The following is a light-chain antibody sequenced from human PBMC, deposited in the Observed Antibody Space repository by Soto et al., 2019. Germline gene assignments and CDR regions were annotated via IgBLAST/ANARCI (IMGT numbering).Light chain of an antibody. CDR3: QQYGNSPQT. CDR2: GAS. CDR1: QSVSSSY. J-gene: IGKJ1*01. V-gene: IGKV3-20*01. Sequence: EIVLTQSPGTLPLSPGQRATLSCRASQSVSSSYLAWYKQKPGQAPRLXIYGASSRATGIPDRFSGSGSGTEFTLTISRLEPEDFAVYYCQQYGNSPQTFGQGTKVDIK.